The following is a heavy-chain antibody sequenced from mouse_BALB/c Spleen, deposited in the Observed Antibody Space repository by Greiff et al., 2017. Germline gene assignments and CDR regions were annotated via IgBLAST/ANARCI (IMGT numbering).Heavy chain of an antibody. CDR2: INPSNGGT. J-gene: IGHJ4*01. V-gene: IGHV1-53*01. CDR1: GYTFTSYY. Sequence: QVQLQQSGAELVKPGASVKLSCKASGYTFTSYYMYWVKQRPGQGLEWIGEINPSNGGTNFNEKFKSKATLTVDKSSNTAYLQLSSLTSEDTAVYYCAVTGTLYAMDYWGQGTSVTVSS. CDR3: AVTGTLYAMDY. D-gene: IGHD4-1*01.